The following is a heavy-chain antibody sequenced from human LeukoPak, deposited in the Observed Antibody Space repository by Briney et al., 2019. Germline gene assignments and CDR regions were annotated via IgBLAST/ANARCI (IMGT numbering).Heavy chain of an antibody. D-gene: IGHD2-2*01. CDR1: GFTPSSYS. Sequence: TGGSLRLSCAASGFTPSSYSMNWVRQAPGKGLEWVSAISSSSSYIYYADSVKGRFTISRDNAKNSLYLQMNSLRAEDTAVYYCARGSIYCSSTSCYHSDYWGQGTLVTVSS. V-gene: IGHV3-21*01. J-gene: IGHJ4*02. CDR3: ARGSIYCSSTSCYHSDY. CDR2: ISSSSSYI.